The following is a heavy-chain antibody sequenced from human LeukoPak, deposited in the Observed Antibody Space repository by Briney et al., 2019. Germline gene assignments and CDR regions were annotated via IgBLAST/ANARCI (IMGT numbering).Heavy chain of an antibody. CDR3: AKRGDFWSGSLWYFDY. V-gene: IGHV3-23*01. Sequence: PGGSLRLSCAASGFTFNNYGMSWVRQAPGKGLEFVSALSSSGGNTYYADSVKGRFTISRDNSKNTMYLQMNSLRAEDTALYYCAKRGDFWSGSLWYFDYWGQGTLVTVSS. J-gene: IGHJ4*02. D-gene: IGHD3-3*01. CDR2: LSSSGGNT. CDR1: GFTFNNYG.